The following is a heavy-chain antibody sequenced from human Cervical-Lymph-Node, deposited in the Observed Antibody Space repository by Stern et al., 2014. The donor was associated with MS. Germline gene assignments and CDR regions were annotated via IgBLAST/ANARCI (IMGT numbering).Heavy chain of an antibody. CDR2: ITPLFGTA. CDR3: ARHQGGISAF. Sequence: VQLVESGAEVKKPGSSVKVSCKASGDSFSNFAIGWVRQAPGQGPEWLGGITPLFGTANYAQRLQDRVTFTADVSTNTAYMELSRLTSEDTAVYYCARHQGGISAFWGQGTLVTVSS. V-gene: IGHV1-69*01. D-gene: IGHD1-14*01. J-gene: IGHJ4*02. CDR1: GDSFSNFA.